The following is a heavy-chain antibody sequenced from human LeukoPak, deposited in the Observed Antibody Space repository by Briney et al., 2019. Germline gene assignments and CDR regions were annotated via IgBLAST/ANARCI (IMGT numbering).Heavy chain of an antibody. D-gene: IGHD2-8*02. Sequence: TSSETLSLTCTVSGYSISSAYYWGWIRQSPGKGLEWIGSFHYSGSTSYNPSPKSRVTISVDSSKNQFSLRLSSVTAADTAVYYCARGFWSRYYDYWGQGTLVTVSS. V-gene: IGHV4-38-2*02. J-gene: IGHJ4*02. CDR2: FHYSGST. CDR3: ARGFWSRYYDY. CDR1: GYSISSAYY.